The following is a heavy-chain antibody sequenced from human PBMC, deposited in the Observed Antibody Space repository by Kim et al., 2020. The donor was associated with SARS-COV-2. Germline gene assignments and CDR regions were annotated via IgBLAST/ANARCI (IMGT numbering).Heavy chain of an antibody. D-gene: IGHD3-9*01. CDR2: ISSSGSTI. Sequence: GGSLRLSCAASGFTFSSYEMNWVRQAPGKGLEWVSYISSSGSTIYYADSVKGRFTISRDNAKNSLYLQMNSLRAEDTAVYYCARVLTWYDILTGQHWGQGTLVTVSS. V-gene: IGHV3-48*03. CDR3: ARVLTWYDILTGQH. J-gene: IGHJ4*02. CDR1: GFTFSSYE.